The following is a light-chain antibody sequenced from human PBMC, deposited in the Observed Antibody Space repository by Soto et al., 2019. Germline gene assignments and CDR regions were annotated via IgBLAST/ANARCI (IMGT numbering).Light chain of an antibody. Sequence: QSALTQPASVSGSPGQSITISCTGTSSDVGGYDYVSWYQQHPGKAPKLMIYDVTTRPSGVSNRFSGSKSGNTASLTISGLLAEDEADYYCSSYTSSSTLGGVFGTGTQLTVL. CDR2: DVT. CDR3: SSYTSSSTLGGV. V-gene: IGLV2-14*01. J-gene: IGLJ7*01. CDR1: SSDVGGYDY.